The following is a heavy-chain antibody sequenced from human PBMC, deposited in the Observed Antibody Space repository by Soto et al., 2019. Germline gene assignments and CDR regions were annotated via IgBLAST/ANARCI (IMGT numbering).Heavy chain of an antibody. Sequence: PSQTLSLTCAISGDSVSSNSAAWNWIRQSPSRGLEWLGRTYYRSKWYNDYAVSVKSRITINPDTSKNQFSLQLNSVTPGDTAVYYCARDHYPYSSGWMLAFDIWGQGTMVTVSS. CDR1: GDSVSSNSAA. J-gene: IGHJ3*02. V-gene: IGHV6-1*01. D-gene: IGHD6-19*01. CDR2: TYYRSKWYN. CDR3: ARDHYPYSSGWMLAFDI.